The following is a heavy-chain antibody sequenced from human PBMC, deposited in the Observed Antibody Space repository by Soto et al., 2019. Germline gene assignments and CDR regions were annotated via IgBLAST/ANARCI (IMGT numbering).Heavy chain of an antibody. CDR1: GGTFRGYA. D-gene: IGHD1-1*01. CDR3: VRSGDNYNLLDY. Sequence: SVKVSCKASGGTFRGYAISWVRQAPGEGLEWMGGIIPIFGTANYAQKFQGRVTITADESTSTAYMELSSLRGDDPAIYYCVRSGDNYNLLDYWGQGTPVTVSS. CDR2: IIPIFGTA. J-gene: IGHJ4*02. V-gene: IGHV1-69*13.